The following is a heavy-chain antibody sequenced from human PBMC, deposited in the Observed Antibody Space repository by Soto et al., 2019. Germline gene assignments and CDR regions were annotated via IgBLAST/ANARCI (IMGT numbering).Heavy chain of an antibody. V-gene: IGHV3-15*01. Sequence: GHLVESGGGFVKPGGSLTLSCAASGFTFSNVWLSWVRQGPGKGLEWLGRIKSRTENETTDYASPARGRFIISRDDSKNMLYLQLKSLKSEDTGVYYCVTVLPHANSWFYYWGQGTPVTVSS. CDR3: VTVLPHANSWFYY. D-gene: IGHD2-2*01. CDR2: IKSRTENETT. J-gene: IGHJ4*02. CDR1: GFTFSNVW.